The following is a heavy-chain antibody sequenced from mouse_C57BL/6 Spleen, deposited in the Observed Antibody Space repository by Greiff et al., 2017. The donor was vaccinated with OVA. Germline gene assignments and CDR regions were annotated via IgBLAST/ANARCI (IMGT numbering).Heavy chain of an antibody. J-gene: IGHJ3*01. Sequence: VKLMESGPGLVAPSQSLSITCTVSGFSLTSYGVHWVRQPPGKGLEWLVVIWSDGSTTYNSALKSRLSISKDNSKSQVFLKMNSLQTDDTAMYDCARPLYYYGSSFAYWGQGTLVTVSA. D-gene: IGHD1-1*01. CDR3: ARPLYYYGSSFAY. V-gene: IGHV2-6*03. CDR2: IWSDGST. CDR1: GFSLTSYG.